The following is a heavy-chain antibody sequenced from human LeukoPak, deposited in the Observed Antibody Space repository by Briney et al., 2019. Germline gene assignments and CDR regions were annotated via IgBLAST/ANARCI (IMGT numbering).Heavy chain of an antibody. Sequence: SETLSLTCTVSGGSITPYFWSWIRQPPGKGLEWIGYIYYSGSTNYNPSLKSRVTISVDTSKNQFSLRLNSVTAADTAVYYCARSGGGGGGYWGQGTLVTVSS. CDR1: GGSITPYF. J-gene: IGHJ4*02. CDR2: IYYSGST. CDR3: ARSGGGGGGY. V-gene: IGHV4-59*01. D-gene: IGHD2-15*01.